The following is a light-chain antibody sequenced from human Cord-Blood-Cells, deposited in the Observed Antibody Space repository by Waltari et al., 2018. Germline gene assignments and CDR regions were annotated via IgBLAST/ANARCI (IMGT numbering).Light chain of an antibody. CDR3: SSYTSSSTFEWV. CDR1: SSDAGGYNY. CDR2: DVS. J-gene: IGLJ3*02. Sequence: QSALTQPASVSGSPGQSITIPCTGTSSDAGGYNYVPWYQQHPGKAPKLMIYDVSQRPSGVSNRFSGSKSGNTASLTISGLQAEDEADYYCSSYTSSSTFEWVFGGGTKLTVL. V-gene: IGLV2-14*01.